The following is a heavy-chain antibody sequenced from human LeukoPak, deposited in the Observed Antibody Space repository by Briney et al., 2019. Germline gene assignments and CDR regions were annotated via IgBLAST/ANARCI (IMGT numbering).Heavy chain of an antibody. CDR2: IYDSRST. D-gene: IGHD6-13*01. V-gene: IGHV4-39*01. J-gene: IGHJ5*02. Sequence: SETLSLTCTVSSGSISSSSCYWGWIRQPPGKGLEWSGSIYDSRSTYYNPSLKSRVTISVDTSKNQFSLKLSSVSAADTAVYYCARIAAAGKNWFDPWGQGTLVTVSS. CDR1: SGSISSSSCY. CDR3: ARIAAAGKNWFDP.